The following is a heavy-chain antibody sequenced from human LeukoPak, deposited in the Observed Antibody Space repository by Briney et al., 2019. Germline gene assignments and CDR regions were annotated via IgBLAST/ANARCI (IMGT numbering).Heavy chain of an antibody. J-gene: IGHJ4*02. CDR2: MTPDGSKV. CDR3: AREGFGSSGGRDY. Sequence: GGSLRLSCAASGFTFSNRTMHWVRQAPGKGLEWVAVMTPDGSKVFYLDSVKGRFTISRDNSKSMVYLQMNSLKDEDTAVYFCAREGFGSSGGRDYWGQGTLVTVSS. V-gene: IGHV3-30*01. CDR1: GFTFSNRT. D-gene: IGHD6-6*01.